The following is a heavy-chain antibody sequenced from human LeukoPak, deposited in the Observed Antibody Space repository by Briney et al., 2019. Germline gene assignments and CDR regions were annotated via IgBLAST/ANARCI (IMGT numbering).Heavy chain of an antibody. CDR3: ARGGVYGDYYYYGMDV. CDR2: ISYDGSNK. Sequence: GGSLRLSCAASGFTFSSHLMHWVRQAPGKGLEWVAVISYDGSNKYYADSVKGRFTISRDNSKNTLYLQMNSLRAEDTAVYYCARGGVYGDYYYYGMDVWGQGTTVTVSS. V-gene: IGHV3-30-3*01. J-gene: IGHJ6*02. CDR1: GFTFSSHL. D-gene: IGHD4-17*01.